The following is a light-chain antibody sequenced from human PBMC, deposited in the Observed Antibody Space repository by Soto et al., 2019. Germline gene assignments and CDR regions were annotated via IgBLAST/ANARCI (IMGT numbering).Light chain of an antibody. CDR2: DTS. CDR1: QTVSSY. CDR3: QQYSNWPPIT. J-gene: IGKJ5*01. V-gene: IGKV3-15*01. Sequence: EIVLTQSPATLSLSPGERATLSCRASQTVSSYLLWYQQKPGQAPRLLIYDTSTRATGIPARFSGSGSGTEFTLTISSLQSEDFAVYYCQQYSNWPPITFGQGTRLEI.